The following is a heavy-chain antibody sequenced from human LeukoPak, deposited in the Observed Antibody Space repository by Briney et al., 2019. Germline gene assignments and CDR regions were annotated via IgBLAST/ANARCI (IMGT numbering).Heavy chain of an antibody. CDR2: IIPIFGTA. D-gene: IGHD3-22*01. CDR1: GGTFSSYA. Sequence: SVKVSCKASGGTFSSYAISWVRQAPGQGLEWMGRIIPIFGTANYAQKFQGRVTITTDESTSTAYMELSSLRSEDTAVYYCARDPGRGSYDHDSSGWLLDYWGQGTLVTVSS. V-gene: IGHV1-69*05. J-gene: IGHJ4*02. CDR3: ARDPGRGSYDHDSSGWLLDY.